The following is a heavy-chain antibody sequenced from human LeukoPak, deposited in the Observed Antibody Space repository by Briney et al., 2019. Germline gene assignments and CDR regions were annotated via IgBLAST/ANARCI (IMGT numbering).Heavy chain of an antibody. Sequence: GGTLRLSCAASGFTFSSYGMSWVRQAPGKGLEWVANIKQDGSEKYYVDSVKGRFTISRDNAKNSLYLQMNSLRAEDTAVYYCAREKYSSSSFYYYYYYMDVWGKGTTVTVSS. CDR2: IKQDGSEK. J-gene: IGHJ6*03. D-gene: IGHD6-6*01. CDR1: GFTFSSYG. CDR3: AREKYSSSSFYYYYYYMDV. V-gene: IGHV3-7*01.